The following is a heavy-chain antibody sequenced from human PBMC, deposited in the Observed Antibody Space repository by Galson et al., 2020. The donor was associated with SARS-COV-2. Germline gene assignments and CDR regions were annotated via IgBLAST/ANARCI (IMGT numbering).Heavy chain of an antibody. D-gene: IGHD3-22*01. CDR2: ISYDGSNK. CDR1: GFTFSSYA. J-gene: IGHJ4*02. CDR3: ATSHWLSYFDY. V-gene: IGHV3-30*01. Sequence: GESLKISCAASGFTFSSYAMHWVRQAPGKGLEWVAVISYDGSNKYYADSVKGRFTISSDKSKNTLYLQMNSLRAEDTAVYYCATSHWLSYFDYLRQGILFPVSS.